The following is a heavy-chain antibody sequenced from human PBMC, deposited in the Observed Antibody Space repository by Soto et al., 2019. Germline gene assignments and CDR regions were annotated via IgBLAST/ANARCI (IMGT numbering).Heavy chain of an antibody. Sequence: SVKVSCKASGGGFSSYTISWLLQAPGQGLEWMGRIIPILGIANYAQKFQGRVTITADKSTSTAYMELSSLRSEDTAVYYCARARGGYDSHFDYWGQGTLVTVSS. J-gene: IGHJ4*02. CDR3: ARARGGYDSHFDY. D-gene: IGHD5-12*01. V-gene: IGHV1-69*02. CDR1: GGGFSSYT. CDR2: IIPILGIA.